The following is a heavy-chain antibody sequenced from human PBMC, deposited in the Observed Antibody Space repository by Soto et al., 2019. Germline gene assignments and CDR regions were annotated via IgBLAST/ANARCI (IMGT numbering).Heavy chain of an antibody. V-gene: IGHV3-30*18. CDR3: AKGLLGYCSGGSCYSDYYYYGMDV. CDR1: GFAFSSYG. CDR2: ISYDGSNK. J-gene: IGHJ6*02. Sequence: PGGSLRLSCAASGFAFSSYGMHWVRQAPGKGLEWVAVISYDGSNKYYADSVKGRFTISRDNSKNTLYLQMNSLRAEDTAVYYCAKGLLGYCSGGSCYSDYYYYGMDVWGQGTTVTVSS. D-gene: IGHD2-15*01.